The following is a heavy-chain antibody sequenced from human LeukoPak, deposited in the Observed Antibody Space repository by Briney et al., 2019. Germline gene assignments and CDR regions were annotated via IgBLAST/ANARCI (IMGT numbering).Heavy chain of an antibody. CDR1: GXAFSNAC. CDR2: IKSKTDGGTT. J-gene: IGHJ4*02. CDR3: AKDQGRHNVVVTDYYFDD. V-gene: IGHV3-15*01. D-gene: IGHD2-21*02. Sequence: KPGGSLRLSCAASGXAFSNACMSWVRQAPGKGLESVGRIKSKTDGGTTDYAAPVKGRFTISRDDSKNTLYLQMNSLRAEDTAVYYCAKDQGRHNVVVTDYYFDDWGQGTLVTVSS.